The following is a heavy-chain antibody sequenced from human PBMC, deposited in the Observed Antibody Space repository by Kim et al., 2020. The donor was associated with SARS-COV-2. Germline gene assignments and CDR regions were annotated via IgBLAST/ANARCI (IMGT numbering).Heavy chain of an antibody. D-gene: IGHD6-13*01. V-gene: IGHV3-11*05. J-gene: IGHJ4*02. Sequence: AASEKGHFTISRDNANNALYLQMNNLRTENTAVYYCAGVREGSSSWYYFDYWGQGTLVTVSS. CDR3: AGVREGSSSWYYFDY.